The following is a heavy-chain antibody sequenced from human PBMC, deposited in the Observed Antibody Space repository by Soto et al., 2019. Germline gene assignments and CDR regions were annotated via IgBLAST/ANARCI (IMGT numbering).Heavy chain of an antibody. V-gene: IGHV3-30*18. Sequence: GGSLRLSCTASGFTFSNYGIHWVRQAPGKGLEWVALVSYDGSKKYYVDSVKGRFTISRDNSKNMLYLQMNSLRTEDTAVYYCAKDIALVRGVIIDMDVWGQGTTVTVSS. CDR2: VSYDGSKK. D-gene: IGHD3-10*01. CDR3: AKDIALVRGVIIDMDV. CDR1: GFTFSNYG. J-gene: IGHJ6*02.